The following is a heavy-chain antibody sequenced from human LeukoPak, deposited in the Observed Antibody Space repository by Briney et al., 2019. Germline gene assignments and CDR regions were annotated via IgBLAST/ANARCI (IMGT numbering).Heavy chain of an antibody. Sequence: GGSLRLSCAASGFTVGSNYMTWVRQAPGKGLEWVPVIYSGGSAYYADSVKGRFTISRDNSKNTLYLQMNSLRAEDTAVYFCASNGVLITGTTDGFDIWGQGTMVTVSS. V-gene: IGHV3-53*01. CDR1: GFTVGSNY. CDR2: IYSGGSA. CDR3: ASNGVLITGTTDGFDI. J-gene: IGHJ3*02. D-gene: IGHD1-7*01.